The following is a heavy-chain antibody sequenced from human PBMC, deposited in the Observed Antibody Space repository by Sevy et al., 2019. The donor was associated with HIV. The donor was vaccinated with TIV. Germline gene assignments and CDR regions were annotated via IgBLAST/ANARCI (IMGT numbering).Heavy chain of an antibody. V-gene: IGHV4-34*01. Sequence: SETQSLTCAVYGGSFSGYYWSWIRQPPGKGLEWIGEINHSGSTNYNPSLKSRVTISVDTSKNQFSLKLSSVTAADTAVYYCARGVRRVLRFLEWLSYFDYWGQGTLVTVSS. D-gene: IGHD3-3*01. CDR2: INHSGST. CDR1: GGSFSGYY. CDR3: ARGVRRVLRFLEWLSYFDY. J-gene: IGHJ4*02.